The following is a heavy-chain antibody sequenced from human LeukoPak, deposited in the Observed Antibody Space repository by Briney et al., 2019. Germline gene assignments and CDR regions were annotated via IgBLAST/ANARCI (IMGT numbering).Heavy chain of an antibody. CDR1: GFTFSKFG. CDR3: ARDYYYDSSGYWDCYFDY. V-gene: IGHV3-33*01. J-gene: IGHJ4*02. D-gene: IGHD3-22*01. Sequence: GRSLRLSCAASGFTFSKFGMHWVRQAPGKGLEWVAVIWYDGSNKYYADSVKGRFTISRDNSKNTLYLEMNSLRAEDTAVYYCARDYYYDSSGYWDCYFDYWGQGTLVSVSS. CDR2: IWYDGSNK.